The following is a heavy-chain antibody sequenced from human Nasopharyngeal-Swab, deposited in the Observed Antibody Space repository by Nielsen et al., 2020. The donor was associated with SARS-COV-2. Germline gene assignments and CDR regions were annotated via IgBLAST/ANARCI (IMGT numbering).Heavy chain of an antibody. J-gene: IGHJ1*01. V-gene: IGHV1-24*01. D-gene: IGHD3-10*01. CDR3: ATVLLWFRDHAEYFQH. CDR1: GYTLTELS. Sequence: ASVKVSCKVSGYTLTELSMHWVRQAPGKGLEWMGGFDPEDGETIYAQKFQGRVTMTEDTSTDTAYMELSSLRSEDTAVYYCATVLLWFRDHAEYFQHWGQGTLVTVSS. CDR2: FDPEDGET.